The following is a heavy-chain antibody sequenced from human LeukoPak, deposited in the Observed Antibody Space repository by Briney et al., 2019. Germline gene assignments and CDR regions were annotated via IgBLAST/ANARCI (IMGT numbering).Heavy chain of an antibody. Sequence: ASVKVSCKASGGTFSSYAISWVRQAPGQGLEWMGRIIPIFGTANYAQKFQGRVTITTDESTSTAYMELSSLRSKDTAVYYCAREHPNYGDYVLCYWGQGTLVTVSS. CDR1: GGTFSSYA. CDR3: AREHPNYGDYVLCY. CDR2: IIPIFGTA. J-gene: IGHJ4*02. D-gene: IGHD4-17*01. V-gene: IGHV1-69*05.